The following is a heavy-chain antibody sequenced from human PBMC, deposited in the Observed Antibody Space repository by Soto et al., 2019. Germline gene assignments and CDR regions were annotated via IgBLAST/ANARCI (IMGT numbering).Heavy chain of an antibody. V-gene: IGHV1-69*08. D-gene: IGHD4-17*01. CDR3: ARPDFGDYWYFDL. CDR2: IIPALGTA. Sequence: QAQLVQSGAEAKKPGSSVKVSCKASGGTFSSHTFSWVRQAPGQGLEWMGRIIPALGTATYAQKFQGRVTITADEAATTVYMELNSLRSEDTAVYYCARPDFGDYWYFDLWGRGTLVTVSS. CDR1: GGTFSSHT. J-gene: IGHJ2*01.